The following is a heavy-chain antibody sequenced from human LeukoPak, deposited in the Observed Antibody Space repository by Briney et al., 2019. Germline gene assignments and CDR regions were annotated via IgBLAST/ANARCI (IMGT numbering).Heavy chain of an antibody. V-gene: IGHV3-23*01. D-gene: IGHD3-10*01. CDR1: GFTFSSYA. J-gene: IGHJ4*02. CDR3: AKDQGSHYYGSGSYPNY. Sequence: GGSLRLSCAASGFTFSSYAMSWVRQAPGKGLEWVSAISGGGGSTFYADSVKGRFTISRDNSKNTLYLQMNSLRAEDTAVYYCAKDQGSHYYGSGSYPNYWGQGTLVTVSS. CDR2: ISGGGGST.